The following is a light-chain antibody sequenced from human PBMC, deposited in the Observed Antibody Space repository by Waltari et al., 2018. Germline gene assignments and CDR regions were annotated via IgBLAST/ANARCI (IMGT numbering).Light chain of an antibody. CDR2: AAS. J-gene: IGKJ3*01. CDR1: QAISGY. Sequence: NQLTQSPSSLSASVGDRVTLTCRASQAISGYLAWYQQKPGKAPKLLIYAASTLQSGVPSRFSGSGSGTDFTLTISSLQPEDFATYYCQQHDNLPLTFGPGTKVEIK. CDR3: QQHDNLPLT. V-gene: IGKV1-9*01.